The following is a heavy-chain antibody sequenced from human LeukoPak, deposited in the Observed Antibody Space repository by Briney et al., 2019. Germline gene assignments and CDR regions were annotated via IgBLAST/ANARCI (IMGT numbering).Heavy chain of an antibody. Sequence: SETLSLTCAVSGGSISSGGYSWSWIRQPAGKGLEWIGRIYTSGSTNYNPSLKSRVTMSVDTSKNQFSLKLSSVTAADTAVYYCARDLDEGDYWGQGTLVTVSS. CDR1: GGSISSGGYS. CDR3: ARDLDEGDY. J-gene: IGHJ4*02. D-gene: IGHD3-9*01. CDR2: IYTSGST. V-gene: IGHV4-61*02.